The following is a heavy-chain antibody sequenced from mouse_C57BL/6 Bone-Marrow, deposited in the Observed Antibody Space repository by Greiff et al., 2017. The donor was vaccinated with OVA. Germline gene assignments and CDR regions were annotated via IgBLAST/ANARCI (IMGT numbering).Heavy chain of an antibody. J-gene: IGHJ3*01. V-gene: IGHV5-6*01. CDR3: ARYYGSSDTWFAY. CDR1: GFTFSSYG. D-gene: IGHD1-1*01. CDR2: ISSGGSYT. Sequence: EVKLVESGGDLVKPGGSLKLSCAASGFTFSSYGMSWVRQTPDKRLEWVATISSGGSYTYYPDSVKGRFTISRDNAKNTLYLQMSSLKSEDTAMYYCARYYGSSDTWFAYWGQGTLVTVSA.